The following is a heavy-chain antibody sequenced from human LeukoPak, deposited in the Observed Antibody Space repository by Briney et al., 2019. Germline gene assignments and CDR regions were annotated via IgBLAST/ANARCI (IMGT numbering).Heavy chain of an antibody. J-gene: IGHJ4*02. CDR3: AKGSRQGITMIVVVITTGGGEYYFDY. Sequence: GSLRLSCAASGFTFSDYYMSWIRQAPGKGLEWVSYISSSGSTIYYADSVKGRFTISRDNSKNTLYLLMNSLRAEDTAVYYCAKGSRQGITMIVVVITTGGGEYYFDYWGQGTLVTVSS. CDR1: GFTFSDYY. D-gene: IGHD3-22*01. CDR2: ISSSGSTI. V-gene: IGHV3-11*01.